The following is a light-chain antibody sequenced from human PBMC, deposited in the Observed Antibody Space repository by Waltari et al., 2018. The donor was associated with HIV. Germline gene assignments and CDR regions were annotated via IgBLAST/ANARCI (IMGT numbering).Light chain of an antibody. CDR1: SSDVGGYNH. CDR2: DVS. CDR3: SSYTSSSTHVV. J-gene: IGLJ2*01. V-gene: IGLV2-14*01. Sequence: QSALTQPASVSGSPGQSITISCPGTSSDVGGYNHFPSYQQHPGKAPNLMIYDVSNRPSGVSNRFSGSKSGNTASLTISGLQAEDEADYYCSSYTSSSTHVVFGGGTKLTVL.